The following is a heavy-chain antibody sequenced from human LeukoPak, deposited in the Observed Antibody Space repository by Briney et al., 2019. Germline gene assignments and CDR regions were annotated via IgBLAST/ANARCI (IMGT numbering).Heavy chain of an antibody. Sequence: GRSLRLSCAASGFTFSSYAMHWVRQAPGKGLEWVAVISYDGSNKYYADSVKGRFTISRDNSKNTLYLQMNSLRAEDTAVYYCARDGRRPDPILAGRVVTVCHYFDYWGQGTLVTVSS. V-gene: IGHV3-30-3*01. CDR1: GFTFSSYA. D-gene: IGHD2-21*02. CDR2: ISYDGSNK. J-gene: IGHJ4*02. CDR3: ARDGRRPDPILAGRVVTVCHYFDY.